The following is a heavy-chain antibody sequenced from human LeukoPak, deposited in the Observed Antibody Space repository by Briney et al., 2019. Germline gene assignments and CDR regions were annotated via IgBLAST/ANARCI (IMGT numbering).Heavy chain of an antibody. V-gene: IGHV3-74*01. D-gene: IGHD5-18*01. J-gene: IGHJ3*02. CDR3: ARDMNVDTAMGI. CDR1: QFTLSNYW. Sequence: PGGSLRLSCTASQFTLSNYWMHWVRQTPGKGLVWVSFINSDASTTAYADSVKGRFTISRDNAKNTLYLQMNSLRVEDTAVYYCARDMNVDTAMGIWGQGTLVTVSS. CDR2: INSDASTT.